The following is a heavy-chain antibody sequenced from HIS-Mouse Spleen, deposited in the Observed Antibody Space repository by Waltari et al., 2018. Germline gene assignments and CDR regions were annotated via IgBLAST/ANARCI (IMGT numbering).Heavy chain of an antibody. D-gene: IGHD1-26*01. J-gene: IGHJ4*02. CDR2: IKQDGSEK. CDR1: GFTFSSFW. V-gene: IGHV3-7*01. CDR3: AREGDSGSYFDY. Sequence: EVQLVESGGGLVQPGGSLRLSCAASGFTFSSFWMSWVGQAPGKGLEWVANIKQDGSEKYYVDSVKGRFTISRDNAKNSLYLQMNSLRAEDTAVYYCAREGDSGSYFDYWGQGTLVTVSS.